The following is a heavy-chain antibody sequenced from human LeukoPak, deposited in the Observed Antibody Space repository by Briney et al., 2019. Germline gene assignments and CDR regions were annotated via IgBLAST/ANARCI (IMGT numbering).Heavy chain of an antibody. CDR3: ANGNGQRFLEWLHEVHFDS. CDR2: ISATGDST. Sequence: GGSLRLSCAASKFTFSTFAMSWVRQAPGKGLEWVSGISATGDSTYYADSVRGRFTISRDNSRNMVYLQMHSLRAEDTAVYYCANGNGQRFLEWLHEVHFDSWGHGTLVTVSS. CDR1: KFTFSTFA. V-gene: IGHV3-23*01. D-gene: IGHD3-3*01. J-gene: IGHJ4*01.